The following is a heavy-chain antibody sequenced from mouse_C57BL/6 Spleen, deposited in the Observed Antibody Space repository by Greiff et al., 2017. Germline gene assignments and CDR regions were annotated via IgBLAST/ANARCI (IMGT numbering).Heavy chain of an antibody. CDR3: AREGVYYYGSGAMDY. Sequence: EVHLVESGPGLVKPSQSLSLTCSVTGYSITSGYYWNWIRQFPGNKLEWMGYISYDGSNNYNPSLKNRISITRDTSKNQFFLKLNSVTTEDTATYYCAREGVYYYGSGAMDYWGQGTSVTVSS. V-gene: IGHV3-6*01. CDR1: GYSITSGYY. J-gene: IGHJ4*01. CDR2: ISYDGSN. D-gene: IGHD1-1*01.